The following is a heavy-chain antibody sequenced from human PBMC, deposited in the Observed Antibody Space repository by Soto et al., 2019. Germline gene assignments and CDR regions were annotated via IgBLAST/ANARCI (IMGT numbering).Heavy chain of an antibody. CDR3: ARRWGRSFDY. CDR2: IYYSGST. Sequence: QVQLQESGPGLVKPSETLSLTCTVSGGSISSYYWSWIRQPPGNGLDWIGYIYYSGSTNYNPSLKSRVTISVDTSKNQFSLKLSSVTAADTAVYYCARRWGRSFDYWGQGTLVTVSS. D-gene: IGHD2-15*01. J-gene: IGHJ4*02. CDR1: GGSISSYY. V-gene: IGHV4-59*08.